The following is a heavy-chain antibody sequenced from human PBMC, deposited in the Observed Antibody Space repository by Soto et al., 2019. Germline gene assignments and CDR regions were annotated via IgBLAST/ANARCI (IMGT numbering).Heavy chain of an antibody. CDR2: INAGNGNT. V-gene: IGHV1-3*01. CDR1: GYTFTSYA. Sequence: ASLMLSCKASGYTFTSYAMHWVRQAPGQRLEWMGWINAGNGNTKYSQKFQGRVTITRDTSASTAYMELSSLRSEDTAVYYCARDPSYYGMDVWGQGTTVTVSS. CDR3: ARDPSYYGMDV. J-gene: IGHJ6*02.